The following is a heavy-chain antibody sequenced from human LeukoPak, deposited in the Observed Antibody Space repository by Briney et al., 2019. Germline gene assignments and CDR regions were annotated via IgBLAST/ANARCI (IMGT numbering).Heavy chain of an antibody. D-gene: IGHD3-10*01. Sequence: GGSLRLSCIASGFTFSTYWMTWVRQAPGRGLEWVANIKPDGGEKYFVDSVKGRFTISRDNDKNSLYLQMNSLRADDTAVYYCVRGSSGTVVRGVAWAWFDPWGQGTLVTVSS. CDR2: IKPDGGEK. J-gene: IGHJ5*02. CDR1: GFTFSTYW. CDR3: VRGSSGTVVRGVAWAWFDP. V-gene: IGHV3-7*03.